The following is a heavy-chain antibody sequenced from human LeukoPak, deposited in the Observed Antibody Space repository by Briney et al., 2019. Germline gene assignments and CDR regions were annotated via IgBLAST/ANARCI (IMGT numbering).Heavy chain of an antibody. CDR2: ISNIGNTI. CDR1: GFTFSDYY. V-gene: IGHV3-11*04. D-gene: IGHD3-22*01. CDR3: SAGEGYYDSSDYYSAWAFNV. Sequence: KSGGSLRLSCAASGFTFSDYYMSWIRQAPGKGLEWVSYISNIGNTIYYADSVKGRFTISRDNANNSLYLQMNSLRAEDTAVYYCSAGEGYYDSSDYYSAWAFNVWGQGTMVTVSS. J-gene: IGHJ3*01.